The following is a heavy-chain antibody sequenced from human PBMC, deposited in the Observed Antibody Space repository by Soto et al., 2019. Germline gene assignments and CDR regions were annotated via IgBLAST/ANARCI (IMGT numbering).Heavy chain of an antibody. CDR3: VRDDIALSGATPDY. V-gene: IGHV1-18*01. CDR2: ISAYNGAT. CDR1: GYTFASFG. J-gene: IGHJ4*02. Sequence: QVQLVQSGGEVKTPGASVKVSCTASGYTFASFGVTWVRQAPGQGLEWVGWISAYNGATHYAQKFQGRVTLTTDTSTNTVSLELRSLKADDTALYYCVRDDIALSGATPDYWGQGTLVTVSS. D-gene: IGHD6-19*01.